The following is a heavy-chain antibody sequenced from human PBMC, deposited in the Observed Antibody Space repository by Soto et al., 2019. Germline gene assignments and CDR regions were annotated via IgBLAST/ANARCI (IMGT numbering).Heavy chain of an antibody. CDR3: ARDYIAARGYYYYGMDV. D-gene: IGHD6-6*01. CDR2: IIPIFGTA. CDR1: GGTFSSYA. V-gene: IGHV1-69*01. Sequence: QVQLVQSGAEVKKPGSSVKVSCKASGGTFSSYAISWVRQAPGQGLEWMGGIIPIFGTANYAQKFQGRVTFTADESTSTAYMELSRLRSEDTAVYYCARDYIAARGYYYYGMDVWGQGTTVTVSS. J-gene: IGHJ6*02.